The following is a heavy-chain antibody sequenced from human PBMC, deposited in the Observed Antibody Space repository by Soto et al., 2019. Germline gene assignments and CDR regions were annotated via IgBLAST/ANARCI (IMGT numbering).Heavy chain of an antibody. Sequence: SETLSLTCTVSGGSISSYYWNWIRQPAGKGLEWIGRIYTSGSSNYNPSLKSRVTMSVDTSKNQFSLKVSSVTAADTAVYYCARDTGSPGPRFDSWGQGTLVTVSS. CDR2: IYTSGSS. J-gene: IGHJ4*02. V-gene: IGHV4-4*07. D-gene: IGHD6-6*01. CDR1: GGSISSYY. CDR3: ARDTGSPGPRFDS.